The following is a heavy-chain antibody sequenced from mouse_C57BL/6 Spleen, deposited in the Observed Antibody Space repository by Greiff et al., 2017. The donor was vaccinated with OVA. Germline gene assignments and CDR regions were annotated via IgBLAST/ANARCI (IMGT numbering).Heavy chain of an antibody. V-gene: IGHV1-72*01. CDR1: GYTFTSYW. J-gene: IGHJ4*01. CDR3: ARRDYYYYGSSYDAMDY. Sequence: QVQLKQPGAELVKPGASVKLSCKASGYTFTSYWMHWVKQRPGRGLEWIGRIDPNSGGTKYNEKFKSKATLTVDKPSSTAYMQLSSLTSEDSAVYYCARRDYYYYGSSYDAMDYWGQGTSVTVSS. D-gene: IGHD1-1*01. CDR2: IDPNSGGT.